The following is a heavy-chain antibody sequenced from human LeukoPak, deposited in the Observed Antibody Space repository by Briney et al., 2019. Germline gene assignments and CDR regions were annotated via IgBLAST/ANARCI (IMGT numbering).Heavy chain of an antibody. J-gene: IGHJ4*02. CDR1: GFTFSSYA. V-gene: IGHV3-30-3*01. CDR2: ISYDGGNK. D-gene: IGHD6-13*01. Sequence: GGSLRLSCAASGFTFSSYAMHWVRQAPGKGLGWVAVISYDGGNKYYADSVKGRFTISRDNSKNTLYLQMNSLRAEDTAVYYCARAPGIAAAGHPFDDGGQGSLVTVSS. CDR3: ARAPGIAAAGHPFDD.